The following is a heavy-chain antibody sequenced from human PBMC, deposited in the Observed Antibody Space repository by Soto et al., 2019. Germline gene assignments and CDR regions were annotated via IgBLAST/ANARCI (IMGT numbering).Heavy chain of an antibody. CDR1: GGSISSSSYY. V-gene: IGHV4-39*01. CDR2: IYYSGST. D-gene: IGHD3-16*01. J-gene: IGHJ6*02. CDR3: ARRGTTESDGYYGMYV. Sequence: SETLSLTCTVSGGSISSSSYYWGWIRQPPGQGREWIGSIYYSGSTYYNPSLKSRVTISVYTYKNQFSLKLSSVTAADTAVYYCARRGTTESDGYYGMYVWGQGTTVTVSS.